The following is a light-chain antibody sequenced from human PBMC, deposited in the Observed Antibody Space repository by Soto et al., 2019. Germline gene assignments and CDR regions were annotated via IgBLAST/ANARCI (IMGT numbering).Light chain of an antibody. V-gene: IGKV1-39*01. CDR1: QTISSY. CDR3: QQSYSTPLG. CDR2: AAS. Sequence: DIQMTQSPSSLSASVGDRVTITCRASQTISSYLNWYQQKPGKAPKLLISAASSLQSGVPLRFSGSGSGTDFTLTISCLQPEDFATYYCQQSYSTPLGFGQGTRLEIK. J-gene: IGKJ5*01.